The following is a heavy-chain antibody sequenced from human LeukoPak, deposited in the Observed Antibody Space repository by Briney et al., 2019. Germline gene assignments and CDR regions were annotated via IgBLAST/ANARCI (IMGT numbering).Heavy chain of an antibody. J-gene: IGHJ4*02. D-gene: IGHD3-10*01. Sequence: ASVKVSFKVSGYTLTELSMHWVRQAPGKGLEWMGGFDPEDGETIYAQKFQGRVTMTGDTSTDTAYMELSSLRSEDTAVYYCATRWGGLDYWGQGTLVTVSS. CDR1: GYTLTELS. CDR3: ATRWGGLDY. V-gene: IGHV1-24*01. CDR2: FDPEDGET.